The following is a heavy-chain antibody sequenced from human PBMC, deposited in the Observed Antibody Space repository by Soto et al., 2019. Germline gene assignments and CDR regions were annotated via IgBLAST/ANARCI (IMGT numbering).Heavy chain of an antibody. CDR1: GFTFDDYA. CDR3: AKDFLGGSSWYYFDY. CDR2: ISWNSGSI. D-gene: IGHD6-13*01. V-gene: IGHV3-9*01. Sequence: EVQLVESGGGLVQPGRSLRLSCAASGFTFDDYAMHWVRQAPGKGLEWVSGISWNSGSIGYADSVKGRFTISRDNAKNALYLQMNSLRAEDTALYYCAKDFLGGSSWYYFDYWGQGTLVTVSS. J-gene: IGHJ4*02.